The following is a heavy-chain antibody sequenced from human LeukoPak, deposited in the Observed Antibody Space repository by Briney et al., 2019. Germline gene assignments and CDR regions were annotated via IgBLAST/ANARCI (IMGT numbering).Heavy chain of an antibody. J-gene: IGHJ4*02. CDR2: INPSGGRT. CDR1: GYTFTSYY. V-gene: IGHV1-46*01. CDR3: ARGGYSYGYFDY. Sequence: GASVKVSCKASGYTFTSYYMHWVRQAPGQGLEWMGIINPSGGRTSYAQKLQGSVTMTRDMSTSTVYMELSSLRSEDTAVYYCARGGYSYGYFDYWGQGTLVTVSS. D-gene: IGHD5-18*01.